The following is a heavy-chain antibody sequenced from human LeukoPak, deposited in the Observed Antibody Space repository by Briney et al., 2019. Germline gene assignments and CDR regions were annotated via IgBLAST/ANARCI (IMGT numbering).Heavy chain of an antibody. Sequence: ASVRVSCKASGYTFTSHGISWVRQAPGQGLEWMGWISAYNGNTNYAQNLQGRVTMTTDTSTNTAYMELRSLRSDDTAVYYCARAPYCTSTSCYAGYYYYYHMDVWGKGTTVTVSS. CDR3: ARAPYCTSTSCYAGYYYYYHMDV. J-gene: IGHJ6*03. CDR2: ISAYNGNT. V-gene: IGHV1-18*01. CDR1: GYTFTSHG. D-gene: IGHD2-2*01.